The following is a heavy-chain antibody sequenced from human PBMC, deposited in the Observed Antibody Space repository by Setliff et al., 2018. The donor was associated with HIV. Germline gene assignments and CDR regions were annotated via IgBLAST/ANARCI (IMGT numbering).Heavy chain of an antibody. CDR3: AKDRIVGGTFAQYFDY. J-gene: IGHJ4*02. D-gene: IGHD1-26*01. CDR2: ISGSSEST. CDR1: GFTFSRYA. Sequence: GGSLRLSCAASGFTFSRYAMTWVRQAPGKGLEWLSVISGSSESTYYADSVKGRFTISRDNSKNTLYLQINSLRADDTAVYYCAKDRIVGGTFAQYFDYWGLGTLVTVSS. V-gene: IGHV3-23*01.